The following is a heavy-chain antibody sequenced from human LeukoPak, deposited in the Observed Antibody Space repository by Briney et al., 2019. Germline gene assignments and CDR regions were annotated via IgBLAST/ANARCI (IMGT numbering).Heavy chain of an antibody. CDR2: INPNSGGT. J-gene: IGHJ4*02. Sequence: ASVKVSCKASGYTFTGYYMHWVRQAPGQGLEWTGWINPNSGGTNYAQKFQGRVTMTRDTSISTAYMELSRLRSDDTAVYYCARAHYDILTGYKGSHFDYWGQGTLVTVSS. D-gene: IGHD3-9*01. CDR1: GYTFTGYY. V-gene: IGHV1-2*02. CDR3: ARAHYDILTGYKGSHFDY.